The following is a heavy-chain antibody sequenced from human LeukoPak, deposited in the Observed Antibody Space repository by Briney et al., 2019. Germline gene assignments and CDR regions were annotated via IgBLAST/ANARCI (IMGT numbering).Heavy chain of an antibody. J-gene: IGHJ4*02. CDR3: AHYYGSGSYFDY. CDR1: GFTFSSYA. V-gene: IGHV3-23*01. CDR2: ISGSGGST. D-gene: IGHD3-10*01. Sequence: GGSLRLSCAASGFTFSSYAMSWVRQPPGKGLEWVSAISGSGGSTYYADSVKGRFTISRDNSKNTLYLQMNSLRAEDTAVYYCAHYYGSGSYFDYWGQGTLVTVSS.